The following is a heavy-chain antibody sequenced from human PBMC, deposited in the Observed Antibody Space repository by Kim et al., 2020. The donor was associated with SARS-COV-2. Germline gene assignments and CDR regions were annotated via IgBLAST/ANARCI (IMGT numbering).Heavy chain of an antibody. J-gene: IGHJ6*02. CDR3: ARDEPGQQLVHFHYYFYGMDV. CDR2: INPNSGGT. CDR1: GYTFTAYY. V-gene: IGHV1-2*06. D-gene: IGHD6-13*01. Sequence: ASVKVSCKASGYTFTAYYIHWVRQAPGQGLEWMGRINPNSGGTNYAQKFQDRVTMTRDTSISTAYMELSRLRSDDTAVYYCARDEPGQQLVHFHYYFYGMDVWRQGTTVTVSS.